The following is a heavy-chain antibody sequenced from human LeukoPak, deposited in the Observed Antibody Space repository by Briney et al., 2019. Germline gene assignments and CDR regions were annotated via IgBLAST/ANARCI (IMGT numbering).Heavy chain of an antibody. CDR2: TWYDGSNK. V-gene: IGHV3-33*08. D-gene: IGHD5-18*01. J-gene: IGHJ4*02. CDR1: GGSISSSSYY. Sequence: PSETLSLTCTVSGGSISSSSYYWGWVRQAPDKGLEWVAATWYDGSNKYYADSVKGRFTISRDNSKNTLYLQMNSLRAEDTAVYHCARVLDSYGLRAADYWGQGTLVTVSS. CDR3: ARVLDSYGLRAADY.